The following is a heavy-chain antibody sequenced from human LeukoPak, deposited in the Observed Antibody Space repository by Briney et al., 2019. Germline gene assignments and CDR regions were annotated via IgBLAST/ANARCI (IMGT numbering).Heavy chain of an antibody. V-gene: IGHV3-21*01. J-gene: IGHJ6*02. Sequence: GGSLRLYCAASGFTFSSYSMNWDRQAPGKGLEGVSSISSSSSYIYYADSVKGRFTISRDNAKNTLYLQMNSLRAEDTAVYYCARAYCGGDCYWGDYYGMDVWGQGNTVTVSS. CDR2: ISSSSSYI. CDR1: GFTFSSYS. CDR3: ARAYCGGDCYWGDYYGMDV. D-gene: IGHD2-21*02.